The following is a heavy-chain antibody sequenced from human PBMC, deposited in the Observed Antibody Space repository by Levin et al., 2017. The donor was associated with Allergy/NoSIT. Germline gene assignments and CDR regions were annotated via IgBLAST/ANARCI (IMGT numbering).Heavy chain of an antibody. V-gene: IGHV1-69*13. J-gene: IGHJ5*02. D-gene: IGHD5-18*01. CDR2: IIPMFSTT. CDR1: GGTFSSSP. Sequence: ASVKVSCKASGGTFSSSPINWLRQAPGQGLEWIGGIIPMFSTTNYAQKFQDRVTITADEFTTTAYMELTSLRSEDTALYYCATEWSGYTYGSWFDPWGQGTLVTVSS. CDR3: ATEWSGYTYGSWFDP.